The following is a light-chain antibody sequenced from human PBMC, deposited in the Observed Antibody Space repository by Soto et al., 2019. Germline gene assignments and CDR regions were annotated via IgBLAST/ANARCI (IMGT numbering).Light chain of an antibody. CDR2: ATS. CDR3: QQYDNKLPIT. V-gene: IGKV3-15*01. CDR1: QSVSSN. J-gene: IGKJ5*01. Sequence: EIVMTQSPATLSVSPGERATLSCSASQSVSSNLAWYQQKPGQAPRLLIYATSTRATGIPYRFSGSGSGTEFTLTISSLLSEDVAVYHCQQYDNKLPITFGQGTRVEIK.